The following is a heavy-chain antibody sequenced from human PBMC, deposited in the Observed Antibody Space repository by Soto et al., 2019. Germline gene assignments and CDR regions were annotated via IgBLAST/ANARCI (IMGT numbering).Heavy chain of an antibody. CDR3: AALSSISRRWEILDY. J-gene: IGHJ4*02. D-gene: IGHD1-26*01. CDR2: IYHSGST. V-gene: IGHV4-30-2*01. CDR1: GGSISSGGYS. Sequence: PSETLSLTCAVSGGSISSGGYSWSWIRQPPGKGLEWIGYIYHSGSTYYNPSLKSRVTITRDMSTSTAYMELSSLRSEDTAVYYCAALSSISRRWEILDYWGQGTLVTSPQ.